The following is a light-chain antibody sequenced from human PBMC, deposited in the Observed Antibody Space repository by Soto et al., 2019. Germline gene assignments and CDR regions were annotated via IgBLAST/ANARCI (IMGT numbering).Light chain of an antibody. V-gene: IGKV1-5*01. CDR2: DAS. CDR1: QSISSW. CDR3: QQYNSYPMYT. J-gene: IGKJ2*01. Sequence: DIQMTQSPSTLSASVGGRVTITCRASQSISSWLAWYQQKPGKAPKLLIYDASSLESGVPSRFSGSGSGTEFTLTISSLQPDDFATYYCQQYNSYPMYTFGQGTKLEIK.